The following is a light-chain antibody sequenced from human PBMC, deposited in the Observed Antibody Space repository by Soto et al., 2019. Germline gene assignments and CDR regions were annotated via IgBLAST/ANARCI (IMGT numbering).Light chain of an antibody. CDR3: QQYNNWPPVT. V-gene: IGKV3-15*01. J-gene: IGKJ1*01. CDR2: GAS. Sequence: EIVMTQSPATLSVSPGERATLSCRASQSVSSNLAWYQQRPGQAPRLLIYGASTRATGIPARFSGSGSGTAFTLSISRLQSKDFAVYYCQQYNNWPPVTFGQGTKVDIK. CDR1: QSVSSN.